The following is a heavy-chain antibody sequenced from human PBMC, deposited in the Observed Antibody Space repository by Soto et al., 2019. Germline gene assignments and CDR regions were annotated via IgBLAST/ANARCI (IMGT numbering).Heavy chain of an antibody. CDR2: ISGSGGST. Sequence: GGSLRLSCAVSGFTFTSYAMSWVRQAPGKGLEWVSAISGSGGSTYYADSVKGRLTISRDNSKNTLYLQMKSLRAEDTAVYYCAKRSGAFDIWGQGTMVTVSS. CDR3: AKRSGAFDI. CDR1: GFTFTSYA. D-gene: IGHD3-10*01. V-gene: IGHV3-23*01. J-gene: IGHJ3*02.